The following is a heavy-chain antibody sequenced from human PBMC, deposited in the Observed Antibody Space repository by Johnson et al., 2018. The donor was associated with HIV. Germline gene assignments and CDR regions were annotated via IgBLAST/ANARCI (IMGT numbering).Heavy chain of an antibody. J-gene: IGHJ3*02. V-gene: IGHV3-33*06. Sequence: QMLLVESGGGVVQPGRSPRLSCAASGFTFSNYGMHWVRQAPGKGLEWVALIWSDGASQSYTDSVKGRFTISRDTSKNTLYLQMNNLRPEDTAVYYCAKNREGKSCNARVDDAFDIWGQGTMVTVSS. CDR1: GFTFSNYG. CDR2: IWSDGASQ. CDR3: AKNREGKSCNARVDDAFDI. D-gene: IGHD2-15*01.